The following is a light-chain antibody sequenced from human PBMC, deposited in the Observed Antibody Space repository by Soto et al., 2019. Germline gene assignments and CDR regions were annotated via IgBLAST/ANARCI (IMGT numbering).Light chain of an antibody. CDR3: QQYYKWPLT. J-gene: IGKJ4*01. CDR2: EAS. Sequence: EIVLTQSPATLSLSPGEGASLSCGASENVRSNYIVWYQQKPGLAPRLLISEASTRATGIPDRFSGSRSGAEFTLTISSLESQDFAVYYCQQYYKWPLTFGGGTKVDIK. CDR1: ENVRSNY. V-gene: IGKV3D-20*01.